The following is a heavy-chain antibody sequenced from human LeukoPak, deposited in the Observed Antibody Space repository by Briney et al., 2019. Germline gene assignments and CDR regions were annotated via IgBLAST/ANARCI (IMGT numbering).Heavy chain of an antibody. D-gene: IGHD4-17*01. J-gene: IGHJ4*02. CDR3: ARGRAYGDYFDY. CDR1: GFTFSDYA. Sequence: GSLRLSCAVSGFTFSDYALNWVRQPPGKGLEWIGEINHSGSTNYNPSLKSRVTISVDTSKNQFSLKLSSVTAADTAVYYCARGRAYGDYFDYWGQGTLVTVSS. V-gene: IGHV4-34*01. CDR2: INHSGST.